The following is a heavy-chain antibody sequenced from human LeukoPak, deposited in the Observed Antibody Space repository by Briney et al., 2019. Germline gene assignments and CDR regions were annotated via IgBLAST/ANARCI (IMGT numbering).Heavy chain of an antibody. CDR2: INWNADST. CDR3: ARAILSDPKYYSMDV. Sequence: GGSLRLSCAASGFKFSDYGMSWVRQAPGKGLEWVSGINWNADSTGYADSVKGRFTISKDNAKNSLFLQMNSLRAEDTAMYYCARAILSDPKYYSMDVWGQGTTVTVSS. D-gene: IGHD3-9*01. V-gene: IGHV3-20*04. J-gene: IGHJ6*02. CDR1: GFKFSDYG.